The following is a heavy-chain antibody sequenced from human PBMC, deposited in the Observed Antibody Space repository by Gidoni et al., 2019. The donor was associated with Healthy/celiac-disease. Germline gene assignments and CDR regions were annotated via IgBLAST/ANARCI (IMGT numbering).Heavy chain of an antibody. CDR1: GFTFSSYW. CDR3: ARDGSYEQWLAWMGTGYYGMDV. CDR2: INSDGNSR. Sequence: EVQLVESGGGLVQPGGSLRLSCAASGFTFSSYWMHWVRQVPGKGLVWVSRINSDGNSRRYADSVKGRFTISRDNVKNTLYLQMNSLRAEDTAVYYCARDGSYEQWLAWMGTGYYGMDVRGQGTTVTVSS. D-gene: IGHD6-19*01. J-gene: IGHJ6*02. V-gene: IGHV3-74*01.